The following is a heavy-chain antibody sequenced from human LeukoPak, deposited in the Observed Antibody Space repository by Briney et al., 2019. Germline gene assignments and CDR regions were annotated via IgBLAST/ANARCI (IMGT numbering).Heavy chain of an antibody. CDR3: ARRAGDYSHPYDY. CDR1: GFTFSSYS. J-gene: IGHJ4*02. CDR2: IYSGGST. Sequence: PGGSLRLSCAASGFTFSSYSMSWVRQAPGKGLEWVSFIYSGGSTYYTDSVKGRFTISRDNSKNTLYLQMNSLRAEDTAVYCCARRAGDYSHPYDYWGQGILVTVSS. V-gene: IGHV3-53*01. D-gene: IGHD3-22*01.